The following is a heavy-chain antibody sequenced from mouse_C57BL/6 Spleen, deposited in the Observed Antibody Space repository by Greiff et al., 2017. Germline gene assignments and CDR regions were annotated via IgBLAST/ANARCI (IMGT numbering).Heavy chain of an antibody. Sequence: VQLQQSGAELVRPGTSVKVSCKASGYAFTNYLIEWVKQRPGQGLEWIGVINPGSGGTNYNEKFKGKATLTADKSSSTAYMQLSSLTSEDSAVYVCARRGYYGNYEGMDYWGQGTSVTVSS. CDR1: GYAFTNYL. J-gene: IGHJ4*01. D-gene: IGHD2-1*01. CDR3: ARRGYYGNYEGMDY. V-gene: IGHV1-54*01. CDR2: INPGSGGT.